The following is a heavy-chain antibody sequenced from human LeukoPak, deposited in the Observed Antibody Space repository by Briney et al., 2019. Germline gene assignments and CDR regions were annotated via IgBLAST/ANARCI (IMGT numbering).Heavy chain of an antibody. V-gene: IGHV4-4*02. CDR2: IHHSGST. J-gene: IGHJ4*02. CDR1: GGSISSSNW. Sequence: SGTLSLTCAVSGGSISSSNWWSWVRQPPGKGLEWIGEIHHSGSTNYNPSLKSRVTISVDTSKNQFSLKLSSVTAADTAVYYCASGVSGTSIDYWGQGTLVTVSS. CDR3: ASGVSGTSIDY. D-gene: IGHD1-14*01.